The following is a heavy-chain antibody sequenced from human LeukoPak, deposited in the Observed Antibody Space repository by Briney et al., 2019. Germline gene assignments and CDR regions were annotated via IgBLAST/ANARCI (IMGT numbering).Heavy chain of an antibody. CDR3: ARDQLPGFDP. CDR2: IYTSGST. D-gene: IGHD4-23*01. J-gene: IGHJ5*02. V-gene: IGHV4-61*02. CDR1: GGSISSGSYY. Sequence: PSQTLSLTCTVSGGSISSGSYYWSWIRQPAGKGLEWIGRIYTSGSTNYNPSLKSRVTISVDTSKNQFSLKLSSVTAADTAVYYCARDQLPGFDPWGQGTLVTVPS.